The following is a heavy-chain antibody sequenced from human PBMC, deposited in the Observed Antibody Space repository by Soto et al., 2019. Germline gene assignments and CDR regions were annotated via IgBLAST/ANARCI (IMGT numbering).Heavy chain of an antibody. CDR2: ISSSDNII. V-gene: IGHV3-11*04. CDR1: GFIFSDYY. J-gene: IGHJ5*02. CDR3: SRGRSPYYGYFDP. D-gene: IGHD3-3*01. Sequence: GGSLRLSCAASGFIFSDYYMSWIRQAPGKGLEWISYISSSDNIIYYADSVKGRFTISRDNAKNTLYLQMNGLRADDTAVYYCSRGRSPYYGYFDPWGPGTLVTVSS.